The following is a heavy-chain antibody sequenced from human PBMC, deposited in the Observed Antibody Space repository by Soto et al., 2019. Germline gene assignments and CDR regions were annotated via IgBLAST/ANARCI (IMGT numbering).Heavy chain of an antibody. J-gene: IGHJ4*02. Sequence: QVQLEESGPGLVKTSQTLSLTCTVSGGAIRDGGYYWSWIRHHPVKGLEWIGHIYYSGSTDYNPSLMSRVRIAAETSDYPFHLALKSVTAADTAVYYCRRGGGASWGGLTGALAYWGKGIVVSVSS. CDR3: RRGGGASWGGLTGALAY. CDR1: GGAIRDGGYY. CDR2: IYYSGST. D-gene: IGHD3-16*01. V-gene: IGHV4-31*03.